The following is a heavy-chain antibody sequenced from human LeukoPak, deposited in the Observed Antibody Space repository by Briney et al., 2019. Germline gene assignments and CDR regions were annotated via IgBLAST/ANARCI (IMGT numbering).Heavy chain of an antibody. V-gene: IGHV4-39*07. CDR1: GGSISSSSYY. CDR2: IYYSGST. J-gene: IGHJ6*03. D-gene: IGHD2-21*02. Sequence: PSETLSLTCTVSGGSISSSSYYWGWIRQPPGKGLEWIGSIYYSGSTYYNPSLKSRVTISVDTSKNQFSLKLSSVTAAHTAVYYCARGAKGMVTARRGYYMDVWGKGTTVTVSS. CDR3: ARGAKGMVTARRGYYMDV.